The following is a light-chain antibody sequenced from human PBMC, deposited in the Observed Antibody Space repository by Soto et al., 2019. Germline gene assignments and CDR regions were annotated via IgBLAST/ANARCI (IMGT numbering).Light chain of an antibody. CDR2: RAS. Sequence: EIVLTQSPGTPSLSPGERVTLSCRAGQTIYSNVAWYQQRPGQPPRLLIYRASSRATGIPARFSGSGYGTEFTLTIDSLQSEDFAVYYCQQYQNLWTFGQGTKVDIK. V-gene: IGKV3-15*01. CDR1: QTIYSN. CDR3: QQYQNLWT. J-gene: IGKJ1*01.